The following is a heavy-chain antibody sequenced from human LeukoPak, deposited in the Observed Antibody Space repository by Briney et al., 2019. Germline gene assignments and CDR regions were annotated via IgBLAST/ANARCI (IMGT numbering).Heavy chain of an antibody. CDR2: FYYSGST. CDR1: GASISSFY. Sequence: PSETLSLTCTVSGASISSFYWSWLRQPPGKRLEWIAYFYYSGSTNYNPSLKSRVTISVDTSKNQFSLNLSSVTAADTAVYYCARAYSSGWYPYWGQGTLVTVPS. D-gene: IGHD6-19*01. CDR3: ARAYSSGWYPY. V-gene: IGHV4-59*01. J-gene: IGHJ4*02.